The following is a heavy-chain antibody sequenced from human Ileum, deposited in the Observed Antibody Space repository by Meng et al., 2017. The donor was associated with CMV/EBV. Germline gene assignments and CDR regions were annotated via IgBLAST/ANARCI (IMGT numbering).Heavy chain of an antibody. CDR3: AKATDFDY. V-gene: IGHV3-23*01. CDR1: GFAFSGFA. Sequence: GESLKISCAASGFAFSGFAMSWVRQAPGRGLEWVSSISINGDITYSVDSVRGRFTISRDNSKNTLYLQMNSLRAEDTAVYYCAKATDFDYWGQGTLVTVSS. J-gene: IGHJ4*02. D-gene: IGHD4-11*01. CDR2: ISINGDIT.